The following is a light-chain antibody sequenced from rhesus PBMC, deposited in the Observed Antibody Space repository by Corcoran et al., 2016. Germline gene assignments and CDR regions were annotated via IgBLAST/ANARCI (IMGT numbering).Light chain of an antibody. CDR2: KAS. V-gene: IGKV1-74*01. Sequence: DIQMTQSPSSLSASVGDRVTITCRASENVNNYLNWYQQQPGKAPKILIYKASTLQRGVPSRFNGSGSGTEYTFPISSLQPEDVATYYCQHGYGTPRTFGQGTKVEIK. J-gene: IGKJ1*01. CDR3: QHGYGTPRT. CDR1: ENVNNY.